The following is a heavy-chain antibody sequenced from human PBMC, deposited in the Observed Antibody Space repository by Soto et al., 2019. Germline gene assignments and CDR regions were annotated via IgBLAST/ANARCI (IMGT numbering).Heavy chain of an antibody. Sequence: QVQLVESGGGVVQPGRSLRLSCAASGFTFSSYGMHWVRQAPGKGLEWVAVISYDGSNKYYADSVKGRFTISRDNSKNTLYLQMNSLRAEDTAVYYCAKDLDYGDHVYGMDVWGQGTTVTVSS. V-gene: IGHV3-30*18. D-gene: IGHD4-17*01. CDR3: AKDLDYGDHVYGMDV. CDR2: ISYDGSNK. J-gene: IGHJ6*02. CDR1: GFTFSSYG.